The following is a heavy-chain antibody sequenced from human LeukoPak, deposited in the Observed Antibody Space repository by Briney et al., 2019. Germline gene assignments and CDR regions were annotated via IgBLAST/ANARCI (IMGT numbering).Heavy chain of an antibody. CDR3: ATWDYYDISGDYTYKWFDP. Sequence: GGSLKISCKGSGYSFTSYWIGWVRPVPGKGLEYMGMIYPDDSETKYSPSFQGQVTISADKSITTAYLQWSSLKVSDSAMYYCATWDYYDISGDYTYKWFDPWGQGTLVTVSS. CDR1: GYSFTSYW. V-gene: IGHV5-51*01. J-gene: IGHJ5*02. D-gene: IGHD3-22*01. CDR2: IYPDDSET.